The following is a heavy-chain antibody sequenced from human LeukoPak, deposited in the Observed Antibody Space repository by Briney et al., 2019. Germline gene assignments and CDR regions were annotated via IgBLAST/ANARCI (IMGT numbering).Heavy chain of an antibody. CDR2: IYSGGST. CDR1: GFTVSSNY. CDR3: ARCRPSGRFDY. D-gene: IGHD6-19*01. Sequence: GGSLRLSCAASGFTVSSNYMSWVRQAPGKGLERVLVIYSGGSTYYADSVKGRFTISRDNSKNTLYLQMNSLRAEDTAVYYCARCRPSGRFDYWGQGPLVTVS. J-gene: IGHJ4*02. V-gene: IGHV3-66*01.